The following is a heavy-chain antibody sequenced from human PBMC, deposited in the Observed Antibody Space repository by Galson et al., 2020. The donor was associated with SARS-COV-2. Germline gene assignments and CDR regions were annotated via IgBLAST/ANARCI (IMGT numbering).Heavy chain of an antibody. J-gene: IGHJ6*02. CDR2: IRSKAYGGTT. V-gene: IGHV3-49*03. CDR1: GFTFGDYA. Sequence: GESLKISCTASGFTFGDYAMSWFRQAPGKGLEWVGFIRSKAYGGTTEYAASVKGRFTISSDDSKSIAYLQMNSLKTEDTAVYYCTRDRKLLWFGELTDGMDVWGQGTTVTVSS. D-gene: IGHD3-10*01. CDR3: TRDRKLLWFGELTDGMDV.